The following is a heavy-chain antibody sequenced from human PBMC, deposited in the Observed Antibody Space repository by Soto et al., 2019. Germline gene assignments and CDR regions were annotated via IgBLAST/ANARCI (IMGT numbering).Heavy chain of an antibody. CDR3: SRVKIIVSTALTTCGP. D-gene: IGHD3-22*01. V-gene: IGHV1-18*04. CDR1: GYTFTSYG. CDR2: ISAQNGDT. J-gene: IGHJ5*02. Sequence: QAQLVQSGAEVKKPGASVRVSCTASGYTFTSYGVSWLRQAPGQGLERMGWISAQNGDTKNAQKFQGRVTMTTDTSTSTVFMELRSLRSDDTAVCYCSRVKIIVSTALTTCGPWGQGTLVTVSS.